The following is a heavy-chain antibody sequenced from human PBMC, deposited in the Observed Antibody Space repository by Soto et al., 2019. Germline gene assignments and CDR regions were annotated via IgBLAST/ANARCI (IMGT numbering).Heavy chain of an antibody. D-gene: IGHD4-17*01. CDR2: IYPKEGRI. CDR1: GYIFNNYG. J-gene: IGHJ4*02. CDR3: ARDIDYDIDY. V-gene: IGHV1-18*01. Sequence: QVQLVQSETEVQKPGASVKVSCKASGYIFNNYGVSWVRQAPGEGLEWMGWIYPKEGRINFAQKFQGRVTLTTDTYTSTAYIELRSLRLDDSAVYFCARDIDYDIDYWGQGTLVTVSS.